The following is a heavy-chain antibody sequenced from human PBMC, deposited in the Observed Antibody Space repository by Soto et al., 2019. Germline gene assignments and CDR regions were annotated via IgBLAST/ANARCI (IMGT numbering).Heavy chain of an antibody. J-gene: IGHJ4*02. D-gene: IGHD6-19*01. V-gene: IGHV1-18*01. CDR3: ARDRLIAVTGLLHY. Sequence: QVQLEQSGAEVKKPGASVKVACKTSAYPFTSCGINWVRQAPGQGPEWMGWISAYNGKTSYTQKFQGRVTMTTDTSTSTAYMELRSLRSDDTAVYYCARDRLIAVTGLLHYWGQGTLVTVFS. CDR2: ISAYNGKT. CDR1: AYPFTSCG.